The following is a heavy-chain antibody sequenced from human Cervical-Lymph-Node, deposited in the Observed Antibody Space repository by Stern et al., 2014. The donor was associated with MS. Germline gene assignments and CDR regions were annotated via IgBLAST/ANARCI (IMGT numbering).Heavy chain of an antibody. CDR3: ARSYGSGIYGMDV. D-gene: IGHD3-10*01. CDR1: GYTFAGYG. CDR2: INAYNGNT. Sequence: VQLVESGGEVKKPGASVKVSCKASGYTFAGYGITWVRQAPGQGLEWMGWINAYNGNTNYAQKLQDRVTMTTDTPTSIAYLELKGLRSDDTAVYYWARSYGSGIYGMDVWGQGTTVIVSS. V-gene: IGHV1-18*01. J-gene: IGHJ6*02.